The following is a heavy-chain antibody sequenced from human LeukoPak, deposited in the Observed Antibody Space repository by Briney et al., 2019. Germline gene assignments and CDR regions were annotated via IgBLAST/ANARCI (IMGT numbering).Heavy chain of an antibody. CDR1: GGSSSGYY. V-gene: IGHV4-34*01. Sequence: TSETLSLTCAVYGGSSSGYYWTWIRQPPGKGLEWIGEINHSGSTNYNPSLKSRVTISVDTSKNQFSLKLSSVTAADTAVYYCARGYDTPDYWGQGTLVTVSS. CDR2: INHSGST. J-gene: IGHJ4*02. D-gene: IGHD3-3*01. CDR3: ARGYDTPDY.